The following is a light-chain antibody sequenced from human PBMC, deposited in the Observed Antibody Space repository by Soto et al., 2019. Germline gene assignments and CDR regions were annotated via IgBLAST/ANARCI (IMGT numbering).Light chain of an antibody. Sequence: QSVLTQPASVSGSPGQSITISCTGTISDIGGYEYVSWHQQHPGKAPRLMIYEVTYRPSGVSNRFSGSKSGSTASLTISGLQAEDEADYYCSSYTDSSTLGLYVFGTGTKVTVL. CDR2: EVT. CDR1: ISDIGGYEY. J-gene: IGLJ1*01. V-gene: IGLV2-14*01. CDR3: SSYTDSSTLGLYV.